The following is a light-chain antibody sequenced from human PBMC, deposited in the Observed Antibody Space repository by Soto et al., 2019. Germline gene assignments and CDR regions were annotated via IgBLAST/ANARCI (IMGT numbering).Light chain of an antibody. CDR3: QQTYSTPRT. CDR2: AAS. J-gene: IGKJ2*01. Sequence: DIQMTQSPSSLSASVGDRVTITCRASQIISSYLNWYQQKPGKAPKLLIYAASSLQSGVPSRFSGSESGTDFTLTISSLQPEDFATYYCQQTYSTPRTFGQGTKLEI. CDR1: QIISSY. V-gene: IGKV1-39*01.